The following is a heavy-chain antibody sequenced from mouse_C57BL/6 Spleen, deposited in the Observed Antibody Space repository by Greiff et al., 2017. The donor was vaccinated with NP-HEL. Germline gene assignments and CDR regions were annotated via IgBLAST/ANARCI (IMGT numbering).Heavy chain of an antibody. Sequence: VQLQQSGPELVKPGASVKISCKASGYTFTDYYMNWVKQSHGKSLEWIGDINPNNGGTSYNQKFKGKATLTVDKSSSTAYMELRSLTSEDSAVYYCARIWGGYAPWGQGTLVTVSA. V-gene: IGHV1-26*01. J-gene: IGHJ3*01. CDR1: GYTFTDYY. D-gene: IGHD2-2*01. CDR2: INPNNGGT. CDR3: ARIWGGYAP.